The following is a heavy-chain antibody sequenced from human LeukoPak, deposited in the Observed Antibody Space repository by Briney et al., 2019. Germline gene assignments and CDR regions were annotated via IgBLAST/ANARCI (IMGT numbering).Heavy chain of an antibody. CDR3: ARGYYYGSGSYYKESYYYYGMDV. J-gene: IGHJ6*02. CDR2: IIPIFGTA. Sequence: SVKVSCKASGGTFSSYAISWVRQAPGRGLEWMGGIIPIFGTANYAQKFQGRVTITADESTSTAYMELSSLRSEDTAVYYCARGYYYGSGSYYKESYYYYGMDVWGQGTTVTVSS. V-gene: IGHV1-69*13. D-gene: IGHD3-10*01. CDR1: GGTFSSYA.